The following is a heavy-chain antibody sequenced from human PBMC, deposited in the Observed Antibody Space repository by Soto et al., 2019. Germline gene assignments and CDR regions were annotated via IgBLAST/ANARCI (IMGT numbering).Heavy chain of an antibody. CDR1: GGSISSDY. CDR3: ARVLQRYSYGAFDY. V-gene: IGHV4-59*01. CDR2: IYYSGST. D-gene: IGHD5-18*01. Sequence: SETLSLTCTVSGGSISSDYWSWIRQPPGKGLEWIGYIYYSGSTNYNPSLKSRVTISVDTSKNQFSLKLSSVTAADTAVYYCARVLQRYSYGAFDYWGQGTLVTVSS. J-gene: IGHJ4*02.